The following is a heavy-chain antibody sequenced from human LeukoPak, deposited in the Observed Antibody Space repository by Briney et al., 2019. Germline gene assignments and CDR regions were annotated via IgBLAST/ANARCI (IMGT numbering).Heavy chain of an antibody. CDR1: GFTFSSYA. D-gene: IGHD4-17*01. CDR2: IIVGGGST. CDR3: ARQTVTNNWSDP. V-gene: IGHV3-23*01. J-gene: IGHJ5*02. Sequence: PGGSLRLSCAAAGFTFSSYAMRWVRPAPGKELEGVSAIIVGGGSTYYADSGKGRFTISRDTSKNTMYLQINSLRAAATALYSCARQTVTNNWSDPWGQGTLVTVSS.